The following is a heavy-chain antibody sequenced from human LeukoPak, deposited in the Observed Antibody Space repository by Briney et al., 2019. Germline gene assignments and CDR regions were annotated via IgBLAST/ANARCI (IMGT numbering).Heavy chain of an antibody. CDR2: IYSGGTT. J-gene: IGHJ4*02. CDR1: GLTVNSNY. CDR3: ARALLVRNGYNYSPNYFDY. V-gene: IGHV3-53*01. Sequence: GGSLRLSCAASGLTVNSNYMNWVRQAPGKGLQWVSVIYSGGTTYYADSVKGRFTISRDNSKNTLYLQMNSLRAADTAVYYCARALLVRNGYNYSPNYFDYWGQGTLVTVSS. D-gene: IGHD5-24*01.